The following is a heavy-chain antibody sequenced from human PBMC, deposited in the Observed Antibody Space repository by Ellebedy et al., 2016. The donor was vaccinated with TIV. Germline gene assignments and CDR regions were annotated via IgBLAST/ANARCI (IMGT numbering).Heavy chain of an antibody. V-gene: IGHV3-9*01. D-gene: IGHD3-3*01. Sequence: PGGSLRLSCAASGFTFSNYAMTWVRQAPGKGLEWVSGISWNSGSIGYADSVKGRFTISRDNAKNSLYLQMNSLRAEDTAVYYCARMGDFWSGSAFDYWGQGTLVTVSS. J-gene: IGHJ4*02. CDR3: ARMGDFWSGSAFDY. CDR2: ISWNSGSI. CDR1: GFTFSNYA.